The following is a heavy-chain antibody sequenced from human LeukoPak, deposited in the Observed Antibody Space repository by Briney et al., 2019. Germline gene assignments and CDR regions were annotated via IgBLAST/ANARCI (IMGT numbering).Heavy chain of an antibody. Sequence: SVKVSCKASGGTFSSYAISWVRQAPGQGLEWMGGIIPIFGTANYAQKFQGRVTITADESTSTAYMELSSLRSEDTAVYYCATRNWPEYCSGGSCCSYYYMDVWGKGTTVTVSS. CDR3: ATRNWPEYCSGGSCCSYYYMDV. V-gene: IGHV1-69*13. D-gene: IGHD2-15*01. J-gene: IGHJ6*03. CDR1: GGTFSSYA. CDR2: IIPIFGTA.